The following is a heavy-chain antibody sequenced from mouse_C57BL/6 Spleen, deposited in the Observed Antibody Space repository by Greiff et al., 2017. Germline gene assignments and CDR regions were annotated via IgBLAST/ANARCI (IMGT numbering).Heavy chain of an antibody. J-gene: IGHJ3*01. CDR2: ISYDGSN. D-gene: IGHD1-1*01. CDR1: GYSITSGYY. V-gene: IGHV3-6*01. Sequence: EVKLLESGPGLVKPSQSLSLTCSVTGYSITSGYYWNWIRQFPGNKLEWMGYISYDGSNNYNPSLKNRISITRDTSKNQFFLKLNSVTTEDTATYYCARGYYYGSSQFAYWGQGTLVTVSA. CDR3: ARGYYYGSSQFAY.